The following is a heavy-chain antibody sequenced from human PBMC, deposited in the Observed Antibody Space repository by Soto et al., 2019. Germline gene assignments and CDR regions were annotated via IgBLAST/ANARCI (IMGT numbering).Heavy chain of an antibody. J-gene: IGHJ6*02. Sequence: SETLSITSADYCGSFSGYYWCWIRQPPGKGLEWIGEINHSGSTNYNPSLKSRVTISVDTSKNQFSLKLSSVTAADTAVYYCARDSRGSGWYSLFYYGMDVWGQGTTVT. V-gene: IGHV4-34*01. CDR2: INHSGST. CDR1: CGSFSGYY. D-gene: IGHD6-19*01. CDR3: ARDSRGSGWYSLFYYGMDV.